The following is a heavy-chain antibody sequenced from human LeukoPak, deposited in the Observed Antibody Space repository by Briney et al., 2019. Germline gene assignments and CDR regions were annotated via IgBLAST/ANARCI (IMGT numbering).Heavy chain of an antibody. D-gene: IGHD6-19*01. J-gene: IGHJ6*02. CDR2: IYTSGST. V-gene: IGHV4-4*07. CDR1: GGSFRGYY. Sequence: KPSETLSLTCAVYGGSFRGYYWSWIRQPAGKGLEWIGRIYTSGSTNYNPSLKSRVTMSVDTSKNQFSLKLSSVTAADTAVYYCAREWSGSSGWYSVVDYYYYYGMDVWGQGTTVTVSS. CDR3: AREWSGSSGWYSVVDYYYYYGMDV.